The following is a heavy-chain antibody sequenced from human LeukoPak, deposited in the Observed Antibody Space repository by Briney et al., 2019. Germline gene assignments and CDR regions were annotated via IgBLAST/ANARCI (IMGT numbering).Heavy chain of an antibody. Sequence: SVKVSCKASGGTLSSYAISWVRQAPGQGLEWMGRIIPIFGIANYAQKFQGRVTITADKSTSTAYMELSSLRSEDTAVYYCAVGSGSYSPFDPWGQGTLVTVSS. CDR1: GGTLSSYA. D-gene: IGHD1-26*01. V-gene: IGHV1-69*04. J-gene: IGHJ5*02. CDR2: IIPIFGIA. CDR3: AVGSGSYSPFDP.